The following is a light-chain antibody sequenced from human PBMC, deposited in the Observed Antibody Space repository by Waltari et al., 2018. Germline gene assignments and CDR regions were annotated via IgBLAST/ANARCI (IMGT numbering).Light chain of an antibody. CDR2: VAS. V-gene: IGKV1-39*01. CDR1: QTISDY. Sequence: DIQMTQSPPSLSASVGDRVTITCRASQTISDYLNWYQQKPGEAPRLLIYVASSLHSGVPSRFSGSGSGTDFTLTISSLQPEDIATYYCQQSYSTWTFGQGTKVEIK. CDR3: QQSYSTWT. J-gene: IGKJ1*01.